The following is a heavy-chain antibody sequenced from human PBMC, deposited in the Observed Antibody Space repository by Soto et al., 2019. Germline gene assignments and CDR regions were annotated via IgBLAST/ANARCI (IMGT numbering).Heavy chain of an antibody. V-gene: IGHV1-18*01. Sequence: QVQLVQSGAEVKKPGASVKVSCKASGYTFTSYGISWVRQAPGQGLEWMGWTSAYNGNTNYAQKLQGRVTMTTDTXTXPADMELRRLRSDDTAGYYCARRQWLVGGYYSGMDVWGQGTTVTVSS. CDR1: GYTFTSYG. D-gene: IGHD6-19*01. J-gene: IGHJ6*02. CDR3: ARRQWLVGGYYSGMDV. CDR2: TSAYNGNT.